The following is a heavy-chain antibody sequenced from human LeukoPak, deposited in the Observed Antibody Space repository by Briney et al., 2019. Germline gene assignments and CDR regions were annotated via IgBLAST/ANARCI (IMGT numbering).Heavy chain of an antibody. J-gene: IGHJ6*03. D-gene: IGHD7-27*01. CDR3: AKDPPGDYYYYMDV. Sequence: GGSLRLSCAASGFTFSDFWMSWVRQAPGKGLEWVAFIRYDGSNKYYADSVKGRFTISRDNSKNTLYLQMNSLRAEDTAVYYCAKDPPGDYYYYMDVWGKGTTVTISS. CDR2: IRYDGSNK. CDR1: GFTFSDFW. V-gene: IGHV3-30*02.